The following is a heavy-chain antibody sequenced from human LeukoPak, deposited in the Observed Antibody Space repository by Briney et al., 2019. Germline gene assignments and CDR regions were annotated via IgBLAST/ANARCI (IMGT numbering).Heavy chain of an antibody. Sequence: PGGSLRLSCAASGFAFSYYYMSWIRQAPGKGLEWDSYISNTTTYTNYADSVKGRFTISRDNAKNSLYLQMNSLRAEDTAVYYCARVGGYSGYGEDAFDIWGQGTMVTVSS. CDR3: ARVGGYSGYGEDAFDI. CDR1: GFAFSYYY. J-gene: IGHJ3*02. V-gene: IGHV3-11*06. D-gene: IGHD5-12*01. CDR2: ISNTTTYT.